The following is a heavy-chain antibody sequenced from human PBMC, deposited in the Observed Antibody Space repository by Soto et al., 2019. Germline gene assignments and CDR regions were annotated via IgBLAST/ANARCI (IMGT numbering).Heavy chain of an antibody. D-gene: IGHD2-15*01. CDR1: GFTFSSYT. CDR3: VRARTLGYCSGGSCYGFDY. J-gene: IGHJ4*02. V-gene: IGHV3-30-3*01. Sequence: GGSLRLSCVASGFTFSSYTMHWVRQAPGKGLEWVAVISYDGSNKSYADSVKGRFTISRDNSKSTLYLQMNSLRAEDTAVYYCVRARTLGYCSGGSCYGFDYWGQGTLVTVSS. CDR2: ISYDGSNK.